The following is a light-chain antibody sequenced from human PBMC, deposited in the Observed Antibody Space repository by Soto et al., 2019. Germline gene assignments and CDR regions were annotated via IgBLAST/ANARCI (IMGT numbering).Light chain of an antibody. CDR1: QSVRDRY. Sequence: EIVLTQSPGTMSLSPGARATLSCRASQSVRDRYLALYQQKPGQAPSLLIYDTSTRATGVPDRFSGSGSGTDFALTISRVEPEDFAIYFCQQYGSAPGTFGQGTKVEI. CDR3: QQYGSAPGT. CDR2: DTS. J-gene: IGKJ1*01. V-gene: IGKV3-20*01.